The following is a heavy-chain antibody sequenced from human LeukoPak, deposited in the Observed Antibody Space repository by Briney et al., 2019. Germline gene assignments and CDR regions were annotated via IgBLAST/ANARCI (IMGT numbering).Heavy chain of an antibody. Sequence: GGSLRLSCAASGFTFSSYAMHWVRQAPGKGLEWVAVISYDGSNKYYADSVKGRFTISRDNSKNTLYLQMNSLRAEDTAVYYCARDGGPIAVAGTFAFDIWGQGTMVTVSS. V-gene: IGHV3-30*04. CDR2: ISYDGSNK. CDR1: GFTFSSYA. D-gene: IGHD6-19*01. CDR3: ARDGGPIAVAGTFAFDI. J-gene: IGHJ3*02.